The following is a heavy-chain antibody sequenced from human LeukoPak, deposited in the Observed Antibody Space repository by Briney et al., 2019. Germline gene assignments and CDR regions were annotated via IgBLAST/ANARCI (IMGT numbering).Heavy chain of an antibody. J-gene: IGHJ3*02. V-gene: IGHV3-21*01. Sequence: GGSLRLSCAASGFTFSTYSMNWVRQAPGKGLEWVSSISSSSGFVTYADSVKGRFTISRDNAKNSLYLQMNSLRAEDTAVYYCATGATSGSEAFDIWGQGTMVTVSS. CDR2: ISSSSGFV. CDR1: GFTFSTYS. CDR3: ATGATSGSEAFDI. D-gene: IGHD1-26*01.